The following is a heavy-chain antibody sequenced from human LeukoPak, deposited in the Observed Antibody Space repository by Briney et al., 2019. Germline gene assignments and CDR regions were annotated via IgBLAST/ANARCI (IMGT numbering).Heavy chain of an antibody. Sequence: GGSLRLSCAASGFTFSSYGMHWVRQAPGKGLEWVAVISYDGSNKYYADSVKGRFTISRDNSKNTLYLQMNSLRAEDTAVYYCARGRYSSGWEGDDYFDYWGQGTLVTVSS. J-gene: IGHJ4*02. D-gene: IGHD6-19*01. CDR2: ISYDGSNK. V-gene: IGHV3-30*03. CDR1: GFTFSSYG. CDR3: ARGRYSSGWEGDDYFDY.